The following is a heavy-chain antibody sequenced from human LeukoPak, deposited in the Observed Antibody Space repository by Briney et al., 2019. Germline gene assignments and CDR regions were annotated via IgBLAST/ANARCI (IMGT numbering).Heavy chain of an antibody. Sequence: SETLSLTCTVSGGSINSGDYYWVWIRQPPGKGLEWIRSIYYSGSTSYNPSLKSRVTMTVDTSKSQFSLKLSSVTAADTAVYYCARGGRLYSSSWRTHHYYMDVWGKGTTVTVSS. CDR3: ARGGRLYSSSWRTHHYYMDV. J-gene: IGHJ6*03. D-gene: IGHD6-13*01. V-gene: IGHV4-39*07. CDR1: GGSINSGDYY. CDR2: IYYSGST.